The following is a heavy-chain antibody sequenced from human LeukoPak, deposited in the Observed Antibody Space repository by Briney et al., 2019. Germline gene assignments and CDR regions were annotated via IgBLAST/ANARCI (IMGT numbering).Heavy chain of an antibody. V-gene: IGHV3-30*18. CDR1: GFTFSSYG. D-gene: IGHD4-17*01. J-gene: IGHJ5*02. Sequence: GRSLRLSCAASGFTFSSYGMHWVRQAPGKGLEWVAVISYDGSNKYYADSVKGRFTISRDNSKNTLYLQMNSLRAEDTAVYYCAKDPDYGDYVGWFDPWGQGTLVTVSS. CDR3: AKDPDYGDYVGWFDP. CDR2: ISYDGSNK.